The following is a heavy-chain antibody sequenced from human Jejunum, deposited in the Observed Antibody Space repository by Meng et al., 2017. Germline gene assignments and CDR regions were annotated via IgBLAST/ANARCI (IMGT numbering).Heavy chain of an antibody. Sequence: QAQLRQWGAGLWKPSETLSLTCAVSGGSIESNNWWTWIRQPPGQGLEWIGEVYHSGSTHYNPSLQSRVTISIDNSKNRFSLSLNSVTAADTAIYYCARADYVRYFDLWGRGTLVTVSS. CDR3: ARADYVRYFDL. CDR1: GGSIESNNW. J-gene: IGHJ2*01. CDR2: VYHSGST. D-gene: IGHD3-10*02. V-gene: IGHV4-4*02.